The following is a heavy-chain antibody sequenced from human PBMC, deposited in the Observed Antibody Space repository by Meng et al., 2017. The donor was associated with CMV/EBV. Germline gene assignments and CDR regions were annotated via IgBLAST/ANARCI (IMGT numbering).Heavy chain of an antibody. J-gene: IGHJ4*02. CDR2: IKSKTDGGTT. D-gene: IGHD3-10*01. Sequence: SCAASGFTFSNAWMSWVRQAPGKGLEWVGRIKSKTDGGTTDYAAPVKGRFTISRDDSKNTLYLQMNSLKTEDTAVYYCTTSTMVRGVTPHWGQGTLVTVSS. CDR1: GFTFSNAW. CDR3: TTSTMVRGVTPH. V-gene: IGHV3-15*01.